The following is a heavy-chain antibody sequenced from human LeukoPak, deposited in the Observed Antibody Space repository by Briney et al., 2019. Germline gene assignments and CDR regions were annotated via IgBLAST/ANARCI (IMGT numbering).Heavy chain of an antibody. J-gene: IGHJ6*04. CDR2: ISYDGSKK. V-gene: IGHV3-30*01. CDR1: GFTFCCYG. D-gene: IGHD3-16*01. Sequence: GGSLRLSCAASGFTFCCYGMHWVRQAPGKGLEWVAGISYDGSKKYYADSVKGRFTISRDNSNNTLSLQVNSLRPEDTAVYYCARDSATLGMDVWGKGTTVTVSS. CDR3: ARDSATLGMDV.